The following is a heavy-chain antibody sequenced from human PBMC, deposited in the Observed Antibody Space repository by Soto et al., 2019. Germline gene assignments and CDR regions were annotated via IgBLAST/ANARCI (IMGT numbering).Heavy chain of an antibody. D-gene: IGHD3-10*01. CDR2: IYHSGST. CDR3: AVSGSYRSDAFDI. Sequence: SETLSLTCAVSGGSISSGGYSWSWTRQPPGKGLEWIGYIYHSGSTYYNPSLKSRVTISVDRSKNQFSLKLSSVTAADTAVYYCAVSGSYRSDAFDIWGQGTMVTVSS. J-gene: IGHJ3*02. V-gene: IGHV4-30-2*01. CDR1: GGSISSGGYS.